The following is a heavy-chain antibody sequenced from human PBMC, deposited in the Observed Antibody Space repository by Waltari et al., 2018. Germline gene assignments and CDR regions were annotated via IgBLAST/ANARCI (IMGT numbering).Heavy chain of an antibody. V-gene: IGHV1-69*12. CDR2: IIPIWCTA. Sequence: QVQLVQSGAEVKKPGSSVKVSCKASGGTFSSYAISWVRQAPGQGLEWMGGIIPIWCTANYAQRFQGRVTMTADESTRTAYMELSSLRSEDTAVYDCARDRFSGSYSGFDYWGQGTLVTVSS. CDR3: ARDRFSGSYSGFDY. J-gene: IGHJ4*02. D-gene: IGHD1-26*01. CDR1: GGTFSSYA.